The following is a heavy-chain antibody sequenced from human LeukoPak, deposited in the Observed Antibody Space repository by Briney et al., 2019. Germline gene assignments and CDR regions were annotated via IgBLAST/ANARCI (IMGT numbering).Heavy chain of an antibody. V-gene: IGHV3-15*01. CDR2: IKSKTAGGTA. CDR3: STDYYDSH. Sequence: GGSLRLSCAASTFAFSTYPMNWVRQAPGKGLEWVGRIKSKTAGGTADYAAPVKGRFIISRDDSKNTLYLQMNSLKTEDTAVYYCSTDYYDSHWGQGTLVTVSS. J-gene: IGHJ4*02. D-gene: IGHD3-22*01. CDR1: TFAFSTYP.